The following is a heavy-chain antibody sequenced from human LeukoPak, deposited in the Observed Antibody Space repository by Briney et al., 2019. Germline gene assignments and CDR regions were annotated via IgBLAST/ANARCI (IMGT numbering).Heavy chain of an antibody. D-gene: IGHD3-22*01. CDR2: INHSGST. CDR3: AGRYYYDRGHWFDP. CDR1: GFTVSTNY. V-gene: IGHV4-34*08. J-gene: IGHJ5*02. Sequence: PGGSLRLSCAASGFTVSTNYMSWVRQAPGKGLEWIGEINHSGSTNYNPSLKSRVTISVDTSKNQFSLKLSSVTAADTAVYYCAGRYYYDRGHWFDPWGQGTLVTVSS.